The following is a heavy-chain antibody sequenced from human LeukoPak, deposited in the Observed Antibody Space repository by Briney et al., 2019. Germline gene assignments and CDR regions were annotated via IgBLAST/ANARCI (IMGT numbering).Heavy chain of an antibody. Sequence: ASVTVSCMTSGYTFTGYYLHWVRQVPGQGLEWMGWTNPSTGGTKSAQQFEGRVTMTRDTSNTTGYLELRSLRLDDTATYYCARGGAFCSITTCHEFDHWGQGTLVIVSS. CDR3: ARGGAFCSITTCHEFDH. V-gene: IGHV1-2*02. D-gene: IGHD2-2*01. J-gene: IGHJ4*02. CDR2: TNPSTGGT. CDR1: GYTFTGYY.